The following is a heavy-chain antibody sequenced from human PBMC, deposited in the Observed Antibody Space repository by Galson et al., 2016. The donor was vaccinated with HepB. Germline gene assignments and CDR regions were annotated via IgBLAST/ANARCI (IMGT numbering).Heavy chain of an antibody. CDR1: GFTFSNCA. CDR3: AAMLRGVISFDS. CDR2: ISEGGDAT. V-gene: IGHV3-23*01. D-gene: IGHD3-10*01. Sequence: SLRLSCAASGFTFSNCAMSWVRQAPGKGLEWVSTISEGGDATYYADSVKGRFTISRDISKNTLYVQMNGLTAEEPAVYYCAAMLRGVISFDSWGQGSLVTVSS. J-gene: IGHJ4*02.